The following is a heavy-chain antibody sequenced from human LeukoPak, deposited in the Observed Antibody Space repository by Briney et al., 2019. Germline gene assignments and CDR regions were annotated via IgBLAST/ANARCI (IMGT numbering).Heavy chain of an antibody. Sequence: GESLKISCKTSGYSFTTYWIGWVRQMTGTGLEWVGAIYPDYSDTRYSPSFQGQVVISADRSIRTAYLQWNTLKTSDTAMYYCVRQRGASGTINHFDPWGQGTLVTVSS. V-gene: IGHV5-51*01. J-gene: IGHJ5*02. CDR2: IYPDYSDT. CDR3: VRQRGASGTINHFDP. CDR1: GYSFTTYW. D-gene: IGHD3-10*01.